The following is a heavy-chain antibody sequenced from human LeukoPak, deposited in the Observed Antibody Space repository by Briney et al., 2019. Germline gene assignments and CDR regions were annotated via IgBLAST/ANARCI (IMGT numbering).Heavy chain of an antibody. D-gene: IGHD2-21*02. CDR3: AKEPAYCGGDCYFLLDY. V-gene: IGHV3-30*18. CDR2: ISYDGSNK. Sequence: PGGSLRLSCAASGFTFSSYGMHWVRQAPGKGLERVAFISYDGSNKYYADSVKGRFTISRDNSKNTLYLQMNNLRAEDTAVHYCAKEPAYCGGDCYFLLDYWGQGTLVTVSS. CDR1: GFTFSSYG. J-gene: IGHJ4*02.